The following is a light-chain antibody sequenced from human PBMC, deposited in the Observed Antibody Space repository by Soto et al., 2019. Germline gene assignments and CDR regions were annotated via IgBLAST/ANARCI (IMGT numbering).Light chain of an antibody. V-gene: IGKV3-15*01. Sequence: EIVMTQSPATLSVSPGERATLSCRASQSMYNNLAWYQQKPGQAPRLIIYHASARTTGIPARFGSSGSGTDFKLTISSLQSEDFAVYYCQQYNNWPLTFGGGTKGEI. CDR2: HAS. J-gene: IGKJ4*01. CDR3: QQYNNWPLT. CDR1: QSMYNN.